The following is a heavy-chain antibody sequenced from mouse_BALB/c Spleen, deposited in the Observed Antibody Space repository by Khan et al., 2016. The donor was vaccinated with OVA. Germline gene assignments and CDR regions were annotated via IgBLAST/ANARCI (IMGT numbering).Heavy chain of an antibody. CDR1: GFSLSTYG. CDR2: IWSGGNT. V-gene: IGHV2-2*01. J-gene: IGHJ3*01. CDR3: VRNSYMYDCTY. Sequence: QVQLQQSGPGLVQPSQSLSITCTVSGFSLSTYGIHWVRQSPGKGLEWLGLIWSGGNTDYNAAFISRLTISKDNSKSQVFFTMNSLQTDDTAIYYCVRNSYMYDCTYWGQGTLVTVSA. D-gene: IGHD2-14*01.